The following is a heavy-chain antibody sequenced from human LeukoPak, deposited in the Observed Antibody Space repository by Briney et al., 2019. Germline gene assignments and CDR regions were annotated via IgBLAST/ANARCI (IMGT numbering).Heavy chain of an antibody. V-gene: IGHV4-59*08. D-gene: IGHD3-10*01. J-gene: IGHJ1*01. CDR2: IYYRGST. Sequence: SETLSLTCTVSGGSISSHYWSWIRQPPGQGLEWIGYIYYRGSTNYNPSLKSRVTISVDTSKSQFSLKLSSVTAADTAVYYCASLYYYGSGSHNAEYFQYWGQGTLVTVSS. CDR1: GGSISSHY. CDR3: ASLYYYGSGSHNAEYFQY.